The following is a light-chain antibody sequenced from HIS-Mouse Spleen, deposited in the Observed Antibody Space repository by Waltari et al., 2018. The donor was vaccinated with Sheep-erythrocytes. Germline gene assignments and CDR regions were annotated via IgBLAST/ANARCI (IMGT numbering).Light chain of an antibody. CDR3: QQYGSSPPWT. V-gene: IGKV3-20*01. CDR1: QCVSSSY. CDR2: GAS. J-gene: IGKJ1*01. Sequence: EIVLTQSPGTLSLSPGERATLSCRASQCVSSSYLAWYQQKPGQAPRLLIYGASIRATGIPDRFSGSGSGTDFTLTISRLESEDFAVYYCQQYGSSPPWTFGQGTKVEIK.